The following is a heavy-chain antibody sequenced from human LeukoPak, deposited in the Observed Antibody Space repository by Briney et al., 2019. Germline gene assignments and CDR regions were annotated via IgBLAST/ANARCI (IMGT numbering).Heavy chain of an antibody. CDR3: ARDSGYYSVYYFDY. CDR1: GGSFSGYY. D-gene: IGHD3-22*01. Sequence: SETLSLTCAVYGGSFSGYYWSWIRQPPGKGLEWIGEINHSGSTNYNPSLKSRVTISVDTSKNQFSLKLSSVTAADTAVYYCARDSGYYSVYYFDYWGQGTLVTVSS. CDR2: INHSGST. J-gene: IGHJ4*02. V-gene: IGHV4-34*01.